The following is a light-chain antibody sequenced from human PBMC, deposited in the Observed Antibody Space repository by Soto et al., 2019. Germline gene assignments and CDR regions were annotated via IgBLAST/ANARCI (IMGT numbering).Light chain of an antibody. CDR2: DAS. J-gene: IGKJ1*01. Sequence: DIQMTQSPSALSASVGDRVTITCRASQSISGWLAWFQQKPGKAPKLLIYDASSLESGVPSRFSGSGSGTEFTLTITSLQSEDFALYYCQQYHNLWTFGQGTKVDIK. V-gene: IGKV1-5*01. CDR3: QQYHNLWT. CDR1: QSISGW.